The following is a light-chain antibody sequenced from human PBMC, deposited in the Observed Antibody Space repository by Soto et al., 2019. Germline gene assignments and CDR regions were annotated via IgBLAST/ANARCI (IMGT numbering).Light chain of an antibody. J-gene: IGKJ5*01. CDR1: QNVRSY. CDR2: DAS. CDR3: QQRTNWPTST. Sequence: EIVLTQSPATLSLSPGERATLSCRASQNVRSYLAWYQQKPGQAPRLLIHDASSRATGSPDRVSGSGSGTDFTLTISSLEPEDAAVYYCQQRTNWPTSTFGQGTRLEIK. V-gene: IGKV3-11*01.